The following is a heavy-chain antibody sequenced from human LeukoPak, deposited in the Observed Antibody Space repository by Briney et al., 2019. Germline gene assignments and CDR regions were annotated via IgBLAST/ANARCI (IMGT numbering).Heavy chain of an antibody. Sequence: GGSLRLSCVASGFTFSSHDMNWVRQAPGKGLEWVSSITTATSSYIYYADSVKGRFTISRDDAKNSLYLQMDSLRAEDTAVYYCARDYGSPHYFDYWGQGTLVTVSS. CDR2: ITTATSSYI. D-gene: IGHD2-15*01. J-gene: IGHJ4*02. V-gene: IGHV3-21*01. CDR3: ARDYGSPHYFDY. CDR1: GFTFSSHD.